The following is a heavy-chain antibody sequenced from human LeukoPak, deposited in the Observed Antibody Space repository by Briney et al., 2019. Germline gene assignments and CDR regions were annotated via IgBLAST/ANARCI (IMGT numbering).Heavy chain of an antibody. CDR1: GFTFSSYG. CDR2: ISVSGNT. V-gene: IGHV3-23*01. J-gene: IGHJ4*02. D-gene: IGHD2-21*02. Sequence: GGTLRLSCAASGFTFSSYGMSWVRQAPGKGLEWVSAISVSGNTYHADSVKGRFTISRDSSKNTLYLQMNRLRAEDTAVYYCAKILVVTATDDYWGQGTLVTVSS. CDR3: AKILVVTATDDY.